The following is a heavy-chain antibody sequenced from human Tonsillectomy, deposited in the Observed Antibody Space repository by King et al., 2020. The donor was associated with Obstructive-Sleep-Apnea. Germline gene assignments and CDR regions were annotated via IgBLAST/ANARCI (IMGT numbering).Heavy chain of an antibody. V-gene: IGHV3-30-3*01. CDR1: GFTFSSYA. CDR3: ASTLHYYDSSGPFDHYYYYGMDV. CDR2: ISYDGSNK. J-gene: IGHJ6*02. D-gene: IGHD3-22*01. Sequence: VQLVESGGGVVQPGRSLRLSCAASGFTFSSYAMHWVRQAPGKGLEWVAVISYDGSNKYYADSVKGRFTISRDNSKNTLYLQMNSLRAEDTAVYYCASTLHYYDSSGPFDHYYYYGMDVWGHGTTVTVSS.